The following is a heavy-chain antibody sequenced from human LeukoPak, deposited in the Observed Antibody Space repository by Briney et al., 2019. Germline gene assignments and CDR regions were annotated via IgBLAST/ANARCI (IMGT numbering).Heavy chain of an antibody. V-gene: IGHV3-21*01. CDR2: ISSSSSYI. D-gene: IGHD2-2*01. CDR3: ARDLVEYQLLAFDY. CDR1: GFTLSSYS. J-gene: IGHJ4*02. Sequence: GGSLRLSCAASGFTLSSYSMNWVRQAPGKGLEWVSSISSSSSYIYYADSVKGRFTIPRDNAKNSLYLQMNSLRAEDTAVYYCARDLVEYQLLAFDYWGQGTLVTVSS.